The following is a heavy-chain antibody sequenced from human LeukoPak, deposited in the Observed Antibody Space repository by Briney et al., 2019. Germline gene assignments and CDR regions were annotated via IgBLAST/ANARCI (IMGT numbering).Heavy chain of an antibody. CDR2: IYYSGST. J-gene: IGHJ3*02. CDR1: GGSISSYY. V-gene: IGHV4-59*01. Sequence: SETLSLTCTVSGGSISSYYWSWIRQPPGKGLEWIGYIYYSGSTNYNPSLKSRVTISVDTSKNQFSLKLSSVTAAATAVYYCARDQGYGDYLDAFDIWGQGTMVTVSS. CDR3: ARDQGYGDYLDAFDI. D-gene: IGHD4-17*01.